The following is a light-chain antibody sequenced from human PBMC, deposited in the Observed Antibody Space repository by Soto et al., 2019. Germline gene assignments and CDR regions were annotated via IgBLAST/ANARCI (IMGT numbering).Light chain of an antibody. J-gene: IGKJ2*01. CDR3: QQYDNWPYT. V-gene: IGKV3-15*01. CDR1: QSVSSN. Sequence: EIVMTQSPATLSVSPGERATLSCRASQSVSSNLAWYQQKPGQAPRLLIYGASTRATGIPARFSGSRSGTEFPLTSSRLQSEDIAVYYCQQYDNWPYTFGQGTKLEIK. CDR2: GAS.